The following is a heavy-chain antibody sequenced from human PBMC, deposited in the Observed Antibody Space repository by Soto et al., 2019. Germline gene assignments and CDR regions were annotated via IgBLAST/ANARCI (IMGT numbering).Heavy chain of an antibody. V-gene: IGHV4-31*03. CDR2: IFYSGST. Sequence: QVQLQESGPGLVKPSQTLSLICTVSGGSINSGGYYWNWIRQHPGKGLEWIGYIFYSGSTYYNPFLSSRVTISADTSENQFSLKLSSVTAADTAVYFCARGYRKYGYSSRWVFDYWGQGTLVNVSS. J-gene: IGHJ4*02. CDR3: ARGYRKYGYSSRWVFDY. D-gene: IGHD6-13*01. CDR1: GGSINSGGYY.